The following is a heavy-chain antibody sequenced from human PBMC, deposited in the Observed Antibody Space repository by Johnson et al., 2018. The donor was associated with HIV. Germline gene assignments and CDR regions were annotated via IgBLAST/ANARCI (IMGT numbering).Heavy chain of an antibody. CDR2: IKQDGSEK. J-gene: IGHJ3*02. V-gene: IGHV3-7*05. D-gene: IGHD2-2*01. CDR3: ARGTLAAFGI. Sequence: EVQLVESGGGLVQPGGSLRLSCAASGFTFSRYWMSWVRQAPGKGLEWVANIKQDGSEKYYVDSVKGRFTISRDNAKNSVYLQMNSLRAEDTAVYYCARGTLAAFGIWCQGKMVTVSS. CDR1: GFTFSRYW.